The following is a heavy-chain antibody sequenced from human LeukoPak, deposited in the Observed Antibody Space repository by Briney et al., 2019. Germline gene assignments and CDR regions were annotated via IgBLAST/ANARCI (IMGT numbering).Heavy chain of an antibody. Sequence: PSETLSLTCTVSGGSISSSSYYWGWIRQPPGKGLEWIGSIYYSGSTYYNPSLKSRVTISVDTSKNQFSLKLSSVTAADTAVYYCARQGIYSSSWYPRTPFDYWGQGTLVTVSS. D-gene: IGHD6-13*01. V-gene: IGHV4-39*01. CDR1: GGSISSSSYY. CDR2: IYYSGST. J-gene: IGHJ4*02. CDR3: ARQGIYSSSWYPRTPFDY.